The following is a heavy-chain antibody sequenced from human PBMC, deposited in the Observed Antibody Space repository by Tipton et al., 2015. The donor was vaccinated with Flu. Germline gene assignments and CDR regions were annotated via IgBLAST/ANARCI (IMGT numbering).Heavy chain of an antibody. V-gene: IGHV4-38-2*01. CDR3: ARLTTRTYCPDY. Sequence: LRLSCAVSGDSISSDFYWGWVRQPPGKGLEWIGNIFHTGSTYHNPSLKSRVTISVDTPKNQFSLKVSSVTAADTAVYYCARLTTRTYCPDYWGQGTLVTVSS. J-gene: IGHJ4*02. CDR1: GDSISSDFY. CDR2: IFHTGST. D-gene: IGHD2-8*02.